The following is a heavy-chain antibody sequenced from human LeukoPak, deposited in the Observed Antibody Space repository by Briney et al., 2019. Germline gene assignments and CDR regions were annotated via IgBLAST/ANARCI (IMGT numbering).Heavy chain of an antibody. J-gene: IGHJ6*02. CDR3: AKDVYYGSGSYARRYYYYGMDV. Sequence: GGSLSLSCAASGFTFSSYGMHWVRQAPGKGLEWVAVISYDGSNKYYADSVKGRFTISRDNSKNTLYLQMNSLRAEDTAVYYCAKDVYYGSGSYARRYYYYGMDVWGQGTTVTVSS. V-gene: IGHV3-30*18. CDR1: GFTFSSYG. CDR2: ISYDGSNK. D-gene: IGHD3-10*01.